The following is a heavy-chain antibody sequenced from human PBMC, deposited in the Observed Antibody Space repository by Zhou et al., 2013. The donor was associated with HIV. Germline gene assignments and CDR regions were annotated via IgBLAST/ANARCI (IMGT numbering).Heavy chain of an antibody. D-gene: IGHD5-12*01. V-gene: IGHV1-69*05. CDR3: ASSGDGYTLFDY. J-gene: IGHJ4*02. Sequence: QVQLVQSGAEVKKPGSSVKVSCKASGGTFSSYAISWVRQAPGQGLEWMGGIIPIFGAANYAQRFQGRVTITTDKSTSTAYMEVSSLRSEDTAVYYCASSGDGYTLFDYWGQGTLVTVSS. CDR2: IIPIFGAA. CDR1: GGTFSSYA.